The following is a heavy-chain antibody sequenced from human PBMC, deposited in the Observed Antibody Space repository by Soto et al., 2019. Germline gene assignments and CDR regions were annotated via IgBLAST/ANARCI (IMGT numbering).Heavy chain of an antibody. CDR2: IIPIFGTA. CDR3: AASGGDYYDSSGYPRLYYFDY. V-gene: IGHV1-69*13. D-gene: IGHD3-22*01. Sequence: SVKVSCKASGGTFSGYAISWVRQAPGQGLEWMGGIIPIFGTANYAQKFQGRVTITADESTSTAYMELSSLRSEDTAVYYCAASGGDYYDSSGYPRLYYFDYWGQGTLVTVSS. CDR1: GGTFSGYA. J-gene: IGHJ4*02.